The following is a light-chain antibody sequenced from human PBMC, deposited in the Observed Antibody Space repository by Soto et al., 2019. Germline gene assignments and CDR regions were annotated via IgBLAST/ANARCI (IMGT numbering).Light chain of an antibody. J-gene: IGKJ3*01. CDR2: WAS. V-gene: IGKV4-1*01. CDR3: QQYFNTPFT. Sequence: DIVMTQSPDSLAVSLGERATINCKSSQSVLYSSNNKNYLAWYQQKPGQPPKLLIYWASTRESGVPDRFSGSGSGTDFTLTISSLQAEDVAVYYFQQYFNTPFTFGPGTKVDVK. CDR1: QSVLYSSNNKNY.